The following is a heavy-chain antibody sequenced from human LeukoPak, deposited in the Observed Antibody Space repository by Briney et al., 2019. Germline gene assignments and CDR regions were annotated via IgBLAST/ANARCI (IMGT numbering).Heavy chain of an antibody. CDR3: ARDLISRRYGMGV. V-gene: IGHV4-34*01. CDR1: GGSFSGYY. Sequence: SETLSLTCAVYGGSFSGYYWSWIRQPPGKGLEWIREINHSGSTNYNPSLKSRVTISVDTSKNQFSLKLSSVTAADTAVYYCARDLISRRYGMGVWGQGTTVTVSS. D-gene: IGHD3-16*01. CDR2: INHSGST. J-gene: IGHJ6*02.